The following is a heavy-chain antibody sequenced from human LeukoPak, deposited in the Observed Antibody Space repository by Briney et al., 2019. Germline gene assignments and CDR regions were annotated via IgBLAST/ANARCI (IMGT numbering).Heavy chain of an antibody. D-gene: IGHD1-26*01. CDR3: AKDGDYGGSEGIDY. V-gene: IGHV3-23*01. CDR2: ISGSGGST. J-gene: IGHJ4*02. Sequence: GGSLRLSCAASGFTFSSYAMSWVRQAPGKGLEWVSAISGSGGSTYYADSVKGRFTISRDNSKSTLYLHMNSLRAEDTAVYYCAKDGDYGGSEGIDYWGQGTLVTVSS. CDR1: GFTFSSYA.